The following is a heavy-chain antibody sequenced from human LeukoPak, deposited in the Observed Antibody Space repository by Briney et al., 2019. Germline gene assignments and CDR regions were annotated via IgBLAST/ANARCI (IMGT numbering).Heavy chain of an antibody. V-gene: IGHV5-51*01. Sequence: GESLQISCKGSGYSFTSYWIGWVRQMPGKGLEWMGIIYPGDSDTRYSPSFQGQVTISADKSISTAYLQWSSLKASDTAMYYCARLGGSGWYKGSVVGYYFDYWGQGTLVTVSS. CDR1: GYSFTSYW. CDR3: ARLGGSGWYKGSVVGYYFDY. CDR2: IYPGDSDT. D-gene: IGHD6-19*01. J-gene: IGHJ4*02.